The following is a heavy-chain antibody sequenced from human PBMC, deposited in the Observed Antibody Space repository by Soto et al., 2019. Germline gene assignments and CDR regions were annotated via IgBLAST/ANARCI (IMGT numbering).Heavy chain of an antibody. CDR3: AREWVDYDTSGYSPYYFDY. D-gene: IGHD3-22*01. V-gene: IGHV3-30-3*01. Sequence: QLRLVESGGGVVQPGRSLRLSCAASGFTFRGDTMHWVRQAPGKGLDWVALISSDGNIKNYADSVKGRFTISRDNSKNTLYLQMNSLRPEDTAVYYCAREWVDYDTSGYSPYYFDYWGQVTLVTVSS. CDR2: ISSDGNIK. CDR1: GFTFRGDT. J-gene: IGHJ4*02.